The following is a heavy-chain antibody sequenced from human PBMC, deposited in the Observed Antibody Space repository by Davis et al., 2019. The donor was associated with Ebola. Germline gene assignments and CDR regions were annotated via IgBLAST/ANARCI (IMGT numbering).Heavy chain of an antibody. CDR1: GYTFTSYG. CDR2: INPSGGST. J-gene: IGHJ5*02. CDR3: ARVRDISSGPDWWFDP. D-gene: IGHD3-22*01. V-gene: IGHV1-46*01. Sequence: ASVKVSCKASGYTFTSYGFSWVRQAPGQGLEWMGIINPSGGSTSYAQKFQGRVTMTRDTSTSTVYMELSSLRSEDTAVYYCARVRDISSGPDWWFDPWGQGTLVTVSS.